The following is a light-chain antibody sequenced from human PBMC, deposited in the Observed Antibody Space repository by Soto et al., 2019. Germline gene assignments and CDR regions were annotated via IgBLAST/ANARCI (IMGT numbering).Light chain of an antibody. V-gene: IGLV2-23*01. CDR2: EAS. Sequence: QSALTQPASVSGSPGQSITISCTGTSSDVGSYNLVSWYQQHPDKVPKIMIYEASKRPSGAPNRFSGSKSGNTASLTISGLQAEDEADYYCCSYAGSSTWVFGTGTKVTVL. J-gene: IGLJ1*01. CDR3: CSYAGSSTWV. CDR1: SSDVGSYNL.